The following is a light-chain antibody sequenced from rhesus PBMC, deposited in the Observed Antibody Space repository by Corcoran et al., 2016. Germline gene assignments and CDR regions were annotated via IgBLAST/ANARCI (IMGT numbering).Light chain of an antibody. V-gene: IGKV1S14*01. CDR3: HQCHHYPLT. J-gene: IGKJ4*01. CDR2: YAS. Sequence: DIQMTQSPSSLSASVGDTVIISGRASQDITNNLAWYQQKAGKAPNLLNYYASNLEGGVPSRFSGTGSGTDFTLTITSLQPEDFATYYCHQCHHYPLTFGGGTKVDLK. CDR1: QDITNN.